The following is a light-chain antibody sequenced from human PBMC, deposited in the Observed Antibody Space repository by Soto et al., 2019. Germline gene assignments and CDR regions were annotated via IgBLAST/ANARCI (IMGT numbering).Light chain of an antibody. V-gene: IGKV3-15*01. CDR2: GAS. CDR1: QNIRSS. CDR3: QQYNNWPPWT. J-gene: IGKJ1*01. Sequence: EVVMTQSPASLSASPGESVTLSCRASQNIRSSLAWYQQRPGQAPRLLIYGASTRATGIPARFSGSGSGTEFTLTISSLQSEDFAVYYCQQYNNWPPWTFGQGTKVDIK.